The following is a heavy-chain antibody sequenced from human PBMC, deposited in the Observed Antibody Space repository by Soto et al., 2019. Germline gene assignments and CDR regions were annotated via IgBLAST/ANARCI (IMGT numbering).Heavy chain of an antibody. V-gene: IGHV4-30-4*01. J-gene: IGHJ4*02. Sequence: QVQLQESGPGLVKPSQTLSLTCTVSGGSISSGDYYWSWIRQPPGKGLEWIGYIFYSGSTYYNPSLKRRVIRSLYTSKNQFSLMLSSVTAAYTAVYFLARNRVTQSDYWGQGTLVTVSS. CDR2: IFYSGST. D-gene: IGHD2-21*02. CDR1: GGSISSGDYY. CDR3: ARNRVTQSDY.